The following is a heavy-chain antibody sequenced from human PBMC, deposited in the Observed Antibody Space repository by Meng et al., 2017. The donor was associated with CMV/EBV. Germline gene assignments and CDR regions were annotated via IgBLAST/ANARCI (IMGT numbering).Heavy chain of an antibody. CDR1: GYIFTSYD. CDR3: ARGPRLRRLFPPPRPYYYYYGMDV. V-gene: IGHV1-8*01. CDR2: MNPNSGNQ. D-gene: IGHD3-22*01. J-gene: IGHJ6*02. Sequence: ASVKVSCKASGYIFTSYDINWVRQATGQGLEWMGWMNPNSGNQGYAQNFQGRVTLTRNTSISTAYMELSSLKSEDTAVYYCARGPRLRRLFPPPRPYYYYYGMDVWGQGTTVTVSS.